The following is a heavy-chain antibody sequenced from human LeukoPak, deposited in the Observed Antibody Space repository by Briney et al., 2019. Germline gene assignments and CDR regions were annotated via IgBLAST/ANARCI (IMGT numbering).Heavy chain of an antibody. CDR2: INSDGSSI. V-gene: IGHV3-74*01. CDR3: ASSDWYAAFDI. D-gene: IGHD3-9*01. CDR1: GFTFSRYW. J-gene: IGHJ3*02. Sequence: GGSLRLSCAASGFTFSRYWMHWVRQAPGKGLVWVSRINSDGSSISYADSVKARFTISRDNAKNTLYLQMNSLRAEDTAVYYCASSDWYAAFDIWGQGTMVTVSS.